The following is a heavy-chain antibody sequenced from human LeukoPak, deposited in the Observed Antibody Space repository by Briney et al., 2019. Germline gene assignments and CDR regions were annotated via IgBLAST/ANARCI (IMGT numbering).Heavy chain of an antibody. CDR3: ARGRYSSGWYSIDY. CDR2: INTNTGNP. J-gene: IGHJ4*02. V-gene: IGHV7-4-1*02. D-gene: IGHD6-19*01. Sequence: ASVKVSCKASGYTFNSYAMNWVRQAPGQGLEWMGWINTNTGNPTYAQGFTGRFVFSLDTSVSTAYLQISSLKAEDTAVYYCARGRYSSGWYSIDYWGQGTLVTVSS. CDR1: GYTFNSYA.